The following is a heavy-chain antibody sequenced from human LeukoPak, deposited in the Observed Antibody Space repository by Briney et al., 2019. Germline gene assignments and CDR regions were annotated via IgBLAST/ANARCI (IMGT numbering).Heavy chain of an antibody. J-gene: IGHJ6*02. CDR3: ARATSGDFPYYYYYYGMDV. CDR2: IYYSGST. CDR1: GGSISSGDYY. Sequence: SETLSLTCTVSGGSISSGDYYWSWIRQPPGKGLEWIGYIYYSGSTYYNPSLKSRVTISVDTSKNQFSLKLSSVTAADTAVYYCARATSGDFPYYYYYYGMDVWGQGTTVTVSS. D-gene: IGHD4-17*01. V-gene: IGHV4-30-4*01.